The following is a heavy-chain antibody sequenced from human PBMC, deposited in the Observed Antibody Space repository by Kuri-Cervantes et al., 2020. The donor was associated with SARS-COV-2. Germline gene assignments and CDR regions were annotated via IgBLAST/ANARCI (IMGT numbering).Heavy chain of an antibody. Sequence: SGPTLVKPTQTLTLTCTFSGFSLSTSGMCVSWIRQPPGKALEWLARIDWDDDKYYSTSLKTRLTISKDTSKNQVVLTMTNMDPVDTATYYCARCLRYFDWLLYSDYYYYMDVWGKGTTVTVSS. CDR3: ARCLRYFDWLLYSDYYYYMDV. CDR1: GFSLSTSGMC. D-gene: IGHD3-9*01. V-gene: IGHV2-70*11. CDR2: IDWDDDK. J-gene: IGHJ6*03.